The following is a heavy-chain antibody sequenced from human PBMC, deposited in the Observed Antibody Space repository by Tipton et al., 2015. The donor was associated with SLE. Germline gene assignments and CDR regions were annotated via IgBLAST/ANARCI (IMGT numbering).Heavy chain of an antibody. CDR3: AREDSSSWFYTRFDP. J-gene: IGHJ5*02. Sequence: LRLSCAVYGGSFSGYYWSWIRQPPGKGLEWIGEINHSGSTNYNPSLKSRVTISMDTSKSQLSLKLSSVTAADTAMYYCAREDSSSWFYTRFDPWGQGTLVTVPS. CDR2: INHSGST. D-gene: IGHD2-2*02. V-gene: IGHV4-34*01. CDR1: GGSFSGYY.